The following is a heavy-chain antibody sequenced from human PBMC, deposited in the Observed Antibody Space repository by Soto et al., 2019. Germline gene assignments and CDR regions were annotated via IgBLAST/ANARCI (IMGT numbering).Heavy chain of an antibody. Sequence: QVQLVESGGGVVQPGRSLRLSCAASGFTFSSYGMHWVRQAPGKGLEWVALIWYDGSNKYYADSVKGRFTISRDNSKDALYLQMNSLRAEDTAVYYCARGQFDDSSGGFDYWGQGALVTVSS. J-gene: IGHJ4*02. D-gene: IGHD3-22*01. V-gene: IGHV3-33*01. CDR2: IWYDGSNK. CDR1: GFTFSSYG. CDR3: ARGQFDDSSGGFDY.